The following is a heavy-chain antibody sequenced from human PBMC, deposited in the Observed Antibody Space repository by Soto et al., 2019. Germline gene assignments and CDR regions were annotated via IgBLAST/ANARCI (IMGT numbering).Heavy chain of an antibody. V-gene: IGHV3-9*01. D-gene: IGHD6-13*01. Sequence: EVQLVESGGGLVQPGRSLRLSCAAAEFTFENYAMHWVRQAPGKGLEWVSGISWNSNSIAYADSVKGRFTISRDNTKNSLYLLMNSLRAEVTALYFCGKGRTRVFKLGSFGYNAFDIWCEGTTVTVSS. J-gene: IGHJ3*02. CDR1: EFTFENYA. CDR2: ISWNSNSI. CDR3: GKGRTRVFKLGSFGYNAFDI.